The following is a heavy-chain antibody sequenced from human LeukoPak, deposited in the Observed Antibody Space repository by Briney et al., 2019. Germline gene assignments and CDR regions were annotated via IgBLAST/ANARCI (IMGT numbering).Heavy chain of an antibody. D-gene: IGHD3-3*01. J-gene: IGHJ4*02. CDR1: GFTFSSYS. CDR2: MSIDGNTK. V-gene: IGHV3-30*03. Sequence: GGSLRLSCAASGFTFSSYSMNWVRQTPDKGLECVALMSIDGNTKYYANSVRGRFTVSRDNSKNTVYLQMSSLRVEDTAVYYCVRDPILGFPDYFDSWGQGTLVTVSS. CDR3: VRDPILGFPDYFDS.